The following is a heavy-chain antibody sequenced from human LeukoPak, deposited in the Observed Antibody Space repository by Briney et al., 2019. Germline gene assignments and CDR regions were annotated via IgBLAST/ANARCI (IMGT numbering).Heavy chain of an antibody. CDR3: ARETRLHSGSYSNDAFDI. J-gene: IGHJ3*02. CDR1: GGSISSYY. Sequence: SETLSLTCTVSGGSISSYYWSWIRQPPGKGLEWIGYVSYSGSTDYNPSLKSRVTISLDTSKNQFSLRLSSVTAADTAVYYCARETRLHSGSYSNDAFDIWGQGTMVTVSS. V-gene: IGHV4-59*01. CDR2: VSYSGST. D-gene: IGHD1-26*01.